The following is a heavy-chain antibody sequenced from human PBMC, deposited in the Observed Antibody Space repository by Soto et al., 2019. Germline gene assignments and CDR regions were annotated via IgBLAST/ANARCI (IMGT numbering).Heavy chain of an antibody. J-gene: IGHJ6*02. Sequence: PGESLKISCKGSGYTFTNYWIGWVLQMPWKDLEWMGIIYPGDSDARYSPSFQGQVTISADKSISTAYLQWSSLTASDTAMYYCARHRNQGRDYCTNGVCYVYYSYGLDVWGQGTTITVSS. CDR3: ARHRNQGRDYCTNGVCYVYYSYGLDV. V-gene: IGHV5-51*01. CDR2: IYPGDSDA. CDR1: GYTFTNYW. D-gene: IGHD2-8*01.